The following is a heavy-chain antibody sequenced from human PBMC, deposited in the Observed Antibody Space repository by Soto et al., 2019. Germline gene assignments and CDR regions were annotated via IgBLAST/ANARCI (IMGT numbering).Heavy chain of an antibody. J-gene: IGHJ4*02. Sequence: SGPTLVNPTQTLTLTCTFSWFSLSTSGMCVSWIRQPPGKALEWLARIDWDDDKYYSTSLKTRLTISKDTSKNQVVLTMTNMDPVDTATYYCARTPLNYDFWSGPDYWGQGTLVTVSS. V-gene: IGHV2-70*11. CDR2: IDWDDDK. CDR3: ARTPLNYDFWSGPDY. CDR1: WFSLSTSGMC. D-gene: IGHD3-3*01.